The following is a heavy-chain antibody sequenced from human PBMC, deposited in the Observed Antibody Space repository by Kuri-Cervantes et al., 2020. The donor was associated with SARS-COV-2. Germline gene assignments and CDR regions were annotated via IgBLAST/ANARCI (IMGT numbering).Heavy chain of an antibody. CDR2: IYYSGST. CDR1: GYSISSGYY. V-gene: IGHV4-38-2*02. J-gene: IGHJ4*02. Sequence: GSLRLSCTVSGYSISSGYYWGWIRQPPGKGLEWIGSIYYSGSTYYNPSLKSRVTISVDTSKNQFSLKLSSVTAADTAVYYCARLSSIAAPTDYWGQGTLVTVSS. CDR3: ARLSSIAAPTDY. D-gene: IGHD6-6*01.